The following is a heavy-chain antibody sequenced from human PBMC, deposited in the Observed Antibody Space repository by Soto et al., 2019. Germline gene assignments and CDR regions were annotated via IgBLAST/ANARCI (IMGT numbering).Heavy chain of an antibody. CDR2: SYYSGST. V-gene: IGHV4-59*01. Sequence: ETLSLTCTVSGASIRSYYWSWIRQPPGKGLEWIGFSYYSGSTNYNPSLKSRVTISVDTSKNQFSLKLTSVTAADTAVYYCARDQNGSPHFDYWGQGTLVTVSS. J-gene: IGHJ4*02. CDR1: GASIRSYY. D-gene: IGHD1-26*01. CDR3: ARDQNGSPHFDY.